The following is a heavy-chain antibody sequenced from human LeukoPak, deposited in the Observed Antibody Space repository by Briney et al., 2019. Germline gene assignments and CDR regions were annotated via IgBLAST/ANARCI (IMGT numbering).Heavy chain of an antibody. D-gene: IGHD3-3*01. J-gene: IGHJ3*02. CDR3: ARVYDFNAFDI. CDR1: GGSISSGGYS. V-gene: IGHV4-30-2*01. Sequence: SQTLSLTCAVSGGSISSGGYSWSWIRQPPGKGLEWIGYIYHSGSTYYNPSLKSRVTISVDRSKNQFSLKLGSVTAADTAVYYCARVYDFNAFDIWGQGTMVTVSS. CDR2: IYHSGST.